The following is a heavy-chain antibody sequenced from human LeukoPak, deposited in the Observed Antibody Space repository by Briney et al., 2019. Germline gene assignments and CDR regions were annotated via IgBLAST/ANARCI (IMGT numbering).Heavy chain of an antibody. V-gene: IGHV3-11*01. J-gene: IGHJ5*02. CDR1: GFTFSDYY. D-gene: IGHD3-22*01. CDR3: ARGGEIVVVMTTTPNWFDP. Sequence: GGSLRLSCAASGFTFSDYYMSWIRQAPGKGLEWVSYIGSSGSTIYYADSVKGRFTISRDNAKNSLYLQMNSLRAEDTAVYYCARGGEIVVVMTTTPNWFDPWGQGTLVTVSS. CDR2: IGSSGSTI.